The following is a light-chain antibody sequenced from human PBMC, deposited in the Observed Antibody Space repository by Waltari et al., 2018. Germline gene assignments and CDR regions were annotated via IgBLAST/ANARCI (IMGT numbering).Light chain of an antibody. CDR1: SGSVSTTYY. Sequence: QTVVTQEPSFSVSPGGTVTLTCGLSSGSVSTTYYPSWYQLTPGQAPRTLVSSTNARSSGVPDRFSGSILGNKAALTITGAQTDDESDYHCMLYMGGGIWVFGGGTKLTVL. J-gene: IGLJ3*02. V-gene: IGLV8-61*01. CDR3: MLYMGGGIWV. CDR2: STN.